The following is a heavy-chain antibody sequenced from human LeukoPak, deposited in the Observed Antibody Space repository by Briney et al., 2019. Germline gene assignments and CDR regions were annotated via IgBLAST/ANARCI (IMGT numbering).Heavy chain of an antibody. Sequence: GASVKVSCKASGYTFTSYGISWVRQAPGQGLEWMGGIIPIFGTANYAQKFQGRVTITADESTSTAYMELSSLRSEDTAVYYCARGPREEYGEYFQHWGQGTLVTVSS. V-gene: IGHV1-69*13. CDR2: IIPIFGTA. CDR1: GYTFTSYG. D-gene: IGHD2-2*01. CDR3: ARGPREEYGEYFQH. J-gene: IGHJ1*01.